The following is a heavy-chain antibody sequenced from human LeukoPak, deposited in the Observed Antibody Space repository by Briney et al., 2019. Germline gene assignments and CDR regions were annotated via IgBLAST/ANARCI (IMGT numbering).Heavy chain of an antibody. V-gene: IGHV3-23*01. Sequence: PGGSLRLSCAASGFTFKNYAMNWVRQSPGQGLEWVSTISGDAVTSWYADSVKGRFTVSRDNSKNIVFLQMNNLRAEDTAVYYCAKDVRSQFFVVVPAADNWFDPWGQGTLVTVSS. CDR2: ISGDAVTS. CDR1: GFTFKNYA. CDR3: AKDVRSQFFVVVPAADNWFDP. J-gene: IGHJ5*02. D-gene: IGHD2-2*01.